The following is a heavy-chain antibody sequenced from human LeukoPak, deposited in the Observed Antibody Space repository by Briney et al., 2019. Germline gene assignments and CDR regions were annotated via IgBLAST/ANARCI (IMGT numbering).Heavy chain of an antibody. CDR2: ISAYNGNT. Sequence: VASVKVSCKASGYTFTSYGISWVRQAPGQGLEWMGWISAYNGNTNYAQKLQGRVTMTTDTSTSTAYMELRSLRSDDTAVYYCARGGYYDSSGYYYGDAFDIWGQGTMVTVSS. V-gene: IGHV1-18*01. J-gene: IGHJ3*02. D-gene: IGHD3-22*01. CDR3: ARGGYYDSSGYYYGDAFDI. CDR1: GYTFTSYG.